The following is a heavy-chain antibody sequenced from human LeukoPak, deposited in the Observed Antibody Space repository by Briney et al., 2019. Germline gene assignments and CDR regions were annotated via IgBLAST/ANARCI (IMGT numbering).Heavy chain of an antibody. J-gene: IGHJ4*02. CDR3: ARKSSSLGYYFDY. CDR2: IRYDGSNK. D-gene: IGHD6-6*01. Sequence: GESLRLSCTASGFIFNNYDMHWVRQAPGKGLEWGAFIRYDGSNKNFADSVKGRFTISRDNAKNSLYLQMNSLRVADTAVYYCARKSSSLGYYFDYWGQGTLVTVSS. V-gene: IGHV3-30*02. CDR1: GFIFNNYD.